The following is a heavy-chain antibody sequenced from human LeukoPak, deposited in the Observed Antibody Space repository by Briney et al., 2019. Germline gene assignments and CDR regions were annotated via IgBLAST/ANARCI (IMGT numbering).Heavy chain of an antibody. CDR2: ISGSSSII. V-gene: IGHV3-48*04. D-gene: IGHD3-22*01. CDR3: ARSGTTYYYDSGSRI. Sequence: GGSLRLSCAASGFMFKDFPMTWVRQAPGKGLEWVSFISGSSSIIHYADSVKGRFTISRDNAKNSLYLQMNSLRAEDTAVYYCARSGTTYYYDSGSRIWGQGTMVTVSS. J-gene: IGHJ3*02. CDR1: GFMFKDFP.